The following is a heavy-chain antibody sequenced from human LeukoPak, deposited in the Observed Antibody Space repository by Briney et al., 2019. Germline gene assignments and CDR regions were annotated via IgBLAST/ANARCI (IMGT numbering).Heavy chain of an antibody. CDR1: GGSVSSSY. J-gene: IGHJ4*02. Sequence: NASETLSLTCTVSGGSVSSSYWSWIRQPPGKGLEWIGYIYPSGSSDYSPSLRSRVTISLETSSNQFSLKLSSVTAADTAVYYCARTQDRDMRYYFDVWGQGTLVTVSS. D-gene: IGHD5-18*01. CDR3: ARTQDRDMRYYFDV. V-gene: IGHV4-4*09. CDR2: IYPSGSS.